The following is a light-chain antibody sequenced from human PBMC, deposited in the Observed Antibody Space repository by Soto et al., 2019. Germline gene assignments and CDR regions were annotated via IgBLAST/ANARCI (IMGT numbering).Light chain of an antibody. CDR2: DVS. J-gene: IGLJ2*01. CDR3: SSYTSSNTVV. Sequence: QSVLTQPASVSGSPGQSITISCTGTSSDVGGYNYVSWYQQDPGKAPKLMIFDVSNRPSGVSNRFSGSKSGNTASLTISGLQAEDEADYYCSSYTSSNTVVFGGGTQLTVL. V-gene: IGLV2-14*01. CDR1: SSDVGGYNY.